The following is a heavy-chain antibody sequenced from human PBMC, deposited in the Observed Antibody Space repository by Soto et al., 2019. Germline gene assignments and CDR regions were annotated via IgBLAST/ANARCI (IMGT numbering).Heavy chain of an antibody. V-gene: IGHV4-34*01. Sequence: SETLSLTCAVYGGSFSGYYWSWIRQPPGKGLEWIGEINHSGSTNYNPSLKSRVTISVDTSKNQFSLKLSSVTAADTAVYYCARSMYGSSSWYGTGATSNFYYWGQGTLVISPQ. J-gene: IGHJ4*02. CDR1: GGSFSGYY. CDR3: ARSMYGSSSWYGTGATSNFYY. D-gene: IGHD6-13*01. CDR2: INHSGST.